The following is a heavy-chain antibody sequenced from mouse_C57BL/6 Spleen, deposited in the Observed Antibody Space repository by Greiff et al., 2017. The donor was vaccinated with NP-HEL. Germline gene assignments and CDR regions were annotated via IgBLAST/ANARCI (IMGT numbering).Heavy chain of an antibody. J-gene: IGHJ4*01. CDR1: GFSFNTYA. Sequence: EADGGLVQPKGSLKLSCAASGFSFNTYAMNWVRQAPGKGLEWVARIRSKSNNYATYYADSVKDRFTISRDDSESMLYLQMNNLKTDDTAVYYCVRRGYSYAMDYWGQGTSVTVSS. CDR3: VRRGYSYAMDY. V-gene: IGHV10-1*01. CDR2: IRSKSNNYAT. D-gene: IGHD2-12*01.